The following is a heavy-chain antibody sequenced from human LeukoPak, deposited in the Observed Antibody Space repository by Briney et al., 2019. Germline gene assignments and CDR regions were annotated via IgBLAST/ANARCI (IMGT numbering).Heavy chain of an antibody. Sequence: GGPLRLPCAPSGFPFGGLEMNGARRARGKGLEWVSYISRSGSTIYYADSVKGRFTISRDNAKNSLYLQMNSLRAEDTAVYYCARDVQPYGSGSYYTYYYGMDVWGKGTTVTVSS. V-gene: IGHV3-48*03. CDR2: ISRSGSTI. D-gene: IGHD3-10*01. CDR3: ARDVQPYGSGSYYTYYYGMDV. J-gene: IGHJ6*04. CDR1: GFPFGGLE.